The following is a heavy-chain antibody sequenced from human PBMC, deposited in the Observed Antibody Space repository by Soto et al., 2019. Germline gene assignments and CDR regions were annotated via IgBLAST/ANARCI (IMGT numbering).Heavy chain of an antibody. CDR3: ARLYGYWIRNSCLGHYDMDV. CDR1: GGSITSSSYY. CDR2: IYYSGST. Sequence: SETLSLTCTVSGGSITSSSYYWGWIRQPPGKGLEWIGNIYYSGSTYYNPSLKSRVTISVDTSKNQFSLKLSSVTATDTAVYYCARLYGYWIRNSCLGHYDMDVWGQGTTVT. V-gene: IGHV4-39*01. J-gene: IGHJ6*02. D-gene: IGHD2-2*01.